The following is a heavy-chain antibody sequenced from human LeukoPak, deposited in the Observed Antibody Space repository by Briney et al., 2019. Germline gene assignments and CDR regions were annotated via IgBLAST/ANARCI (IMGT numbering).Heavy chain of an antibody. V-gene: IGHV3-30*03. CDR1: GFTFSNAW. J-gene: IGHJ6*02. CDR3: AREGYYYDSSGYSYYYYGMDV. CDR2: ISYDGSNK. D-gene: IGHD3-22*01. Sequence: GGSLRLSCAASGFTFSNAWMNWVRQAPGKGLEWVAVISYDGSNKYYADSVKGRFTISRDNSKNTLYLQMNSLRAEDTAVYYCAREGYYYDSSGYSYYYYGMDVWGQGTTVTVSS.